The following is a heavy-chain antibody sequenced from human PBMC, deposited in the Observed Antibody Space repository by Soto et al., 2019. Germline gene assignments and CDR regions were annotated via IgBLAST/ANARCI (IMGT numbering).Heavy chain of an antibody. V-gene: IGHV3-7*01. CDR2: IKFDASEK. D-gene: IGHD3-10*01. J-gene: IGHJ4*02. CDR1: GFTFGIYW. Sequence: EVQLVESGGDLVQPGGSLRLSCAASGFTFGIYWMSWVRQAPGKGLEWVGTIKFDASEKKYVDSVKGRFTMSRDNAKNSLYLQMDSLRADDTAVYYYARDAGYGSGNSVNHYLDNWGQGTHVTVSP. CDR3: ARDAGYGSGNSVNHYLDN.